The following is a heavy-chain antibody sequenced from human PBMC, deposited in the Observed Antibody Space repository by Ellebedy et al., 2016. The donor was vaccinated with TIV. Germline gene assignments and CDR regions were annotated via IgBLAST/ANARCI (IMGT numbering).Heavy chain of an antibody. J-gene: IGHJ4*02. CDR1: GFTFRNYW. Sequence: GESLKISXAASGFTFRNYWMNWVRQAPGKGLEWVANIKQDGSEKKYVDSVKGRFTISRDNAKNSLYLQMNSLRAEDTAVYYCARTTMLRGVIIRPIILFDYWGQGTLVTVSS. D-gene: IGHD3-10*01. CDR3: ARTTMLRGVIIRPIILFDY. V-gene: IGHV3-7*01. CDR2: IKQDGSEK.